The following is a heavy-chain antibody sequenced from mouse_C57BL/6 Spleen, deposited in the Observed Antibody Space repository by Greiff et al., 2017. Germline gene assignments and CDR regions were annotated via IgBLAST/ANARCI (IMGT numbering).Heavy chain of an antibody. V-gene: IGHV5-6*01. Sequence: EVHLVESGGDLVKPGGSLKLSCAASGFTFSSYGMSWVRQTPDKRLEWVATISSGGSYTYYPDSGKGRFPSSRDNAKTTLYLQMSSLKSEDTAMYYCARDGDFAHAMDYWGQGTSVTVSS. J-gene: IGHJ4*01. D-gene: IGHD2-3*01. CDR2: ISSGGSYT. CDR3: ARDGDFAHAMDY. CDR1: GFTFSSYG.